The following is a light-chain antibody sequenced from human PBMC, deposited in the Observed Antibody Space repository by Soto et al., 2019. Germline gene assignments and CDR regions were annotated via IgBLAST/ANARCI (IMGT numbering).Light chain of an antibody. CDR3: QQYRRSPPFT. CDR2: GAS. V-gene: IGKV3-20*01. CDR1: QSVSSTY. J-gene: IGKJ2*01. Sequence: EIVLTQSPGTLSLSPGERATLSCRASQSVSSTYIAWYQQHPGQAPRLLIYGASSSATGIPDRFSGSGSGTDFTLTISRLEPEDFAGYFCQQYRRSPPFTFGQGTKVEIK.